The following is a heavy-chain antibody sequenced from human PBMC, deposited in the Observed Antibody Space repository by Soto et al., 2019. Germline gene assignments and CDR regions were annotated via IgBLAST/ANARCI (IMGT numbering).Heavy chain of an antibody. CDR2: IYYSGST. V-gene: IGHV4-30-4*01. J-gene: IGHJ6*02. D-gene: IGHD5-18*01. Sequence: SETLSLTCTVSGGSISIGDYYWSWIRQPPGKGLEWIGYIYYSGSTYYNPSLKSRVTISVDTSKNQFSLKLSSVTAADTAVYYCAXFIQLEPGHYYYYGMDVWGRGTTVTVSS. CDR3: AXFIQLEPGHYYYYGMDV. CDR1: GGSISIGDYY.